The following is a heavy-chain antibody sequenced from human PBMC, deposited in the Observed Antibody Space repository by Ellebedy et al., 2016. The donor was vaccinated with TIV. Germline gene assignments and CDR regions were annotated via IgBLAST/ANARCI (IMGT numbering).Heavy chain of an antibody. J-gene: IGHJ4*02. D-gene: IGHD3-16*01. CDR3: ARLTIEGGTNY. Sequence: PGGSLRLSCAASGFTFSSCYMHWVRQAPGKGLVWVSYIKSDGSSTTYADSVKGRFTISRDNAKNTLYLQMNSLRVEDTAVYYCARLTIEGGTNYWGQGTLVTVSS. CDR2: IKSDGSST. V-gene: IGHV3-74*01. CDR1: GFTFSSCY.